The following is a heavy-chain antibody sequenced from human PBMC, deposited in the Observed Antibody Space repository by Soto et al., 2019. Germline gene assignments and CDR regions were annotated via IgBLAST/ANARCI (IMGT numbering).Heavy chain of an antibody. CDR3: ARSQGSSTSLEIYYYYYYGMDV. Sequence: QVQRVQSGAEVKKPGSSVKVSCKASGGTFGSYAISWVRQAPGQGLEWMGGIIPIPGTANYAQKFQGRVTIAADESTRTAYMELSSLRSEDTAVYYCARSQGSSTSLEIYYYYYYGMDVWGQGTTVTVSS. D-gene: IGHD2-2*01. CDR1: GGTFGSYA. J-gene: IGHJ6*02. CDR2: IIPIPGTA. V-gene: IGHV1-69*01.